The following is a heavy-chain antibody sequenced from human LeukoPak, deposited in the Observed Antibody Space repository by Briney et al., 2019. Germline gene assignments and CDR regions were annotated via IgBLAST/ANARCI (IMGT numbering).Heavy chain of an antibody. V-gene: IGHV4-59*11. CDR2: IFHSGNT. D-gene: IGHD3-22*01. CDR3: ARTYYDSWGYYEVTY. J-gene: IGHJ4*02. Sequence: KPSETLSLTCTVSGGSISSHYWTWIRQPPGKGLEWIGHIFHSGNTNDNPSLKSRVTISVDPSKNQFSLRLRSVTAADTAVYYCARTYYDSWGYYEVTYWGQGTLVTVSS. CDR1: GGSISSHY.